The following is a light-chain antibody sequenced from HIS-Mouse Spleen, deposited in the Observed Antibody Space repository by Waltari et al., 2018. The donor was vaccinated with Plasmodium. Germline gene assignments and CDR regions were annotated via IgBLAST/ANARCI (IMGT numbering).Light chain of an antibody. V-gene: IGKV3-20*01. CDR2: GAS. Sequence: EIVLTQSPGTLSLSPGDRATLSCRARQSVSSSYLAWYQQKPGQAPRLLIYGASSRATGIPDRFSGSGSGTDFTLTISRLDPEDFAVYYCQQYGSSPWTFGQGTKVEI. CDR1: QSVSSSY. J-gene: IGKJ1*01. CDR3: QQYGSSPWT.